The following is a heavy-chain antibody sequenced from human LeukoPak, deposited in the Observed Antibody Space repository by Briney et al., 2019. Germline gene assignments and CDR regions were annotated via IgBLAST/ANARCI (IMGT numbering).Heavy chain of an antibody. CDR1: DYSISSGNY. Sequence: PSETLSLTCDVSDYSISSGNYWGWIRQPPGKGLEWIGSVYYSGSTYYNPSLKSRVTISVDTSKNQFSLKLSSVTAADTAVYYCARRVGATPFDYWGQGTLVTVSS. D-gene: IGHD1-26*01. J-gene: IGHJ4*02. CDR3: ARRVGATPFDY. CDR2: VYYSGST. V-gene: IGHV4-38-2*01.